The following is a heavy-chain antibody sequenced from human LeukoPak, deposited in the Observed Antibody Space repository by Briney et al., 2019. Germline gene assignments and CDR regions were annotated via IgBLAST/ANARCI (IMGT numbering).Heavy chain of an antibody. D-gene: IGHD3-22*01. CDR1: GFTFSNYG. CDR3: TSDSSAYYFGH. V-gene: IGHV3-33*01. CDR2: IWYDGSNK. Sequence: GGSLRLSCAASGFTFSNYGMHWVRQAPGKGLEWVAIIWYDGSNKYYADSVKGRFTISRDNPKNTLYLQMNSLRAEDTAVYYCTSDSSAYYFGHWGQGTLVTVSS. J-gene: IGHJ4*02.